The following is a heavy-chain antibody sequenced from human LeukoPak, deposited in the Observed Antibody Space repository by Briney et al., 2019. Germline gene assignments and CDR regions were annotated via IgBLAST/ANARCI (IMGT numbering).Heavy chain of an antibody. CDR2: ISSGGTYE. CDR3: ARDSTYYYDSGSSGPHYFDN. J-gene: IGHJ4*02. CDR1: GFPFSDYS. D-gene: IGHD3-10*01. Sequence: GGSLRLSCAASGFPFSDYSMNWVRQVPGKGLEWVSLISSGGTYEYYADSVKGRFTISRDNSKNTLYLQLNSLRAEDTAVYYCARDSTYYYDSGSSGPHYFDNWGQGTLVTVSS. V-gene: IGHV3-30*03.